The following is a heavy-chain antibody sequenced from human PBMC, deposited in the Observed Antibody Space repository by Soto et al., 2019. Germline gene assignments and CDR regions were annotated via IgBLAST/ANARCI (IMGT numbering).Heavy chain of an antibody. CDR3: AKEVWSGPMDV. V-gene: IGHV3-30*18. D-gene: IGHD3-3*01. Sequence: GGSLRLSCAASGFTFSSYGMHWVRQAPGKGLEWVAVISYDGSNKNYADSVKGRFTISRDNSKNTQYLQMNSLRAEDTAVYYSAKEVWSGPMDVWGQGTTVTVSS. CDR1: GFTFSSYG. CDR2: ISYDGSNK. J-gene: IGHJ6*02.